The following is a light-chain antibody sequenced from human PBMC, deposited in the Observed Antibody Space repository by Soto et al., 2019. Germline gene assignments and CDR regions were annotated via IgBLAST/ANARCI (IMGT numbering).Light chain of an antibody. Sequence: QSVLRQAPSASGAPGQTVTIFCTGSSSNIGTGYDVHWYQQLPGTPPKLLIYVNNNRPSGVPDRFSGSKSGTSASLAITGLQAEDEAAYYCQSYDNALSAWVFGGGTKLTVL. V-gene: IGLV1-40*01. CDR3: QSYDNALSAWV. J-gene: IGLJ3*02. CDR2: VNN. CDR1: SSNIGTGYD.